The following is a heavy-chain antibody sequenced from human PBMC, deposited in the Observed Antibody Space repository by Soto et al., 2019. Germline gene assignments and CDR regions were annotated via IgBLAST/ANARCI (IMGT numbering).Heavy chain of an antibody. CDR2: INHSGST. V-gene: IGHV4-34*01. CDR1: GGSFSGYY. Sequence: QVQLQQWGAGLLKPSETLSLTCAVYGGSFSGYYWSWIRQSPGKGLEWIAEINHSGSTNYNPSLKSRVTISVDTSKNQSSLKLTSGTAADTAVNYCARPLRSVTTTPPGGYFDLWGRGTLVTVSS. D-gene: IGHD4-17*01. CDR3: ARPLRSVTTTPPGGYFDL. J-gene: IGHJ2*01.